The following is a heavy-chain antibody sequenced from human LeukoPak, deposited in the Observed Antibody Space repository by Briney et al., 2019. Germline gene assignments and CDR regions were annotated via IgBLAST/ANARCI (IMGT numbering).Heavy chain of an antibody. CDR3: AKDSLAYCYDSSGYVDY. CDR2: ISWNSGSI. D-gene: IGHD3-22*01. V-gene: IGHV3-9*01. Sequence: PGRSLRLSCAASGFTFDDYAMHWVRQAPGKGLEWVSGISWNSGSIGYADSVKGRFTISRDNAKNSLYLQMNSLRAEDTALYYCAKDSLAYCYDSSGYVDYWGQGTLVTVSS. J-gene: IGHJ4*02. CDR1: GFTFDDYA.